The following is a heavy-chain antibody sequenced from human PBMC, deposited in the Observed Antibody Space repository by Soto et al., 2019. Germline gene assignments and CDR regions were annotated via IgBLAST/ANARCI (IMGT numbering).Heavy chain of an antibody. CDR2: MNQDGSQI. D-gene: IGHD2-2*02. CDR1: GFTFSNYW. Sequence: EVQVVESGGGLVQPGGPLRLSCAVSGFTFSNYWMTWVRQAPGKGLEWVAYMNQDGSQIYYVDSLRGRFTISRDNAKNSLYLQMNSLRVDDTAVYYCARDRGPNTPDYWGQGTLVTVSS. V-gene: IGHV3-7*01. J-gene: IGHJ4*02. CDR3: ARDRGPNTPDY.